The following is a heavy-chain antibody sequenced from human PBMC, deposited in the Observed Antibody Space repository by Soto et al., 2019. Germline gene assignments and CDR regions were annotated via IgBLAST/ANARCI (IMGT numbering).Heavy chain of an antibody. CDR2: IYYSGST. D-gene: IGHD5-18*01. J-gene: IGHJ6*03. V-gene: IGHV4-39*01. CDR3: ARGVQLQLIYYYYYMDV. Sequence: SETRSLTCTVSGGSISSSSYYRGLIRQPPGKGLEWIGSIYYSGSTYYNPSLKSRVTISVDTSKNQFSLKLSSVTAADTAVYYCARGVQLQLIYYYYYMDVWGKGTTVTVSS. CDR1: GGSISSSSYY.